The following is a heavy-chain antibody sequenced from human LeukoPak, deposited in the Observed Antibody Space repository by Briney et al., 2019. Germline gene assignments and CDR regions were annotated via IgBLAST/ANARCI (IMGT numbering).Heavy chain of an antibody. Sequence: GASVKVSCKASGYTFTTYDINWVPPATGQGLEWMGWMNPKSGNTGYAQKFQGRVTITRDTSISTAYMELSSLRSEDTAVYYCARVAGSIDYWGQGTLVTVSS. J-gene: IGHJ4*02. CDR3: ARVAGSIDY. D-gene: IGHD6-19*01. CDR1: GYTFTTYD. V-gene: IGHV1-8*03. CDR2: MNPKSGNT.